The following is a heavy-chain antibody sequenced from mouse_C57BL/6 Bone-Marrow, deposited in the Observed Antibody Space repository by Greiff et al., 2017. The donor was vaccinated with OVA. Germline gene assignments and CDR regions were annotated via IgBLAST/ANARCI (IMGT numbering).Heavy chain of an antibody. J-gene: IGHJ2*01. CDR2: IDPANGNT. D-gene: IGHD1-1*01. Sequence: VQLKQSVAELVRPGASVKLSCTASGFNIKNTYMHWVKQRPEQGLEWIGRIDPANGNTKYAPKFQGKATITADTSSNTAYLQLSSLTSEDTAIYYCATTTVVAPNYFDYWGQGTTLTVSS. V-gene: IGHV14-3*01. CDR1: GFNIKNTY. CDR3: ATTTVVAPNYFDY.